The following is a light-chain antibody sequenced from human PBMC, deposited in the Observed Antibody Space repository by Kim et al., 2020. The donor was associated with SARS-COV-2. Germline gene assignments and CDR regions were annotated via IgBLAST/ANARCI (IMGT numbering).Light chain of an antibody. V-gene: IGLV10-54*01. CDR2: RNN. Sequence: QAGLTQPPSVSKDLRQTATLTCTGNTNNVGNEGAAWLQQHQGHPPKLLSYRNNNRPSGISERLSASRSGNTASLTITGLQPEDEADYYCSAWDNSLSAWVFGGSTQLTVL. J-gene: IGLJ7*01. CDR3: SAWDNSLSAWV. CDR1: TNNVGNEG.